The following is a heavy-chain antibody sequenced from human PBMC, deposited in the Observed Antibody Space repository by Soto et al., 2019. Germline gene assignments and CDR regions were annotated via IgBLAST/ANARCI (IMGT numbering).Heavy chain of an antibody. D-gene: IGHD6-13*01. J-gene: IGHJ5*02. CDR1: GFTFSNYA. Sequence: GGSLRLSCAASGFTFSNYAMSWVRQAPGKGLEWVSATSASGDSAYYTDSVKGRFTISRDNSKNTLYLQMNSLRADDTAVYYCAKDRAANGRFHRFDPWGQGTLVTVSS. CDR3: AKDRAANGRFHRFDP. V-gene: IGHV3-23*01. CDR2: TSASGDSA.